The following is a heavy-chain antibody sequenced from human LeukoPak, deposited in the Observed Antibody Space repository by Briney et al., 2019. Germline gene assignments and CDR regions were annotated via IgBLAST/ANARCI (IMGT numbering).Heavy chain of an antibody. CDR3: ARIIILGPYGMDV. CDR2: IKQDGSEK. CDR1: GFIFSSYS. V-gene: IGHV3-7*01. D-gene: IGHD3-9*01. J-gene: IGHJ6*02. Sequence: RSGGSLRLSCVASGFIFSSYSMNWVRQAPGKGLEWVANIKQDGSEKYYVDSVKGRFTISRDNAKNSLYLQMNSLRAEDTAVYYCARIIILGPYGMDVWGQGTTVTVSS.